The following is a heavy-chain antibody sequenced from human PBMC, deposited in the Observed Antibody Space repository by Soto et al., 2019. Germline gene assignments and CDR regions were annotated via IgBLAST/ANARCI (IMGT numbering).Heavy chain of an antibody. Sequence: PSETLSLTCTVSGISVSTSDYYWGWVRQPPGKGLDWIGNIYYSGSTFYNPSLRSRVTISVDTSKNQFSLKLNSVTAADTAVYFCAAFVVPASRNSDFDYWGQGTLVTVSS. V-gene: IGHV4-39*01. J-gene: IGHJ4*02. CDR2: IYYSGST. CDR3: AAFVVPASRNSDFDY. CDR1: GISVSTSDYY. D-gene: IGHD2-15*01.